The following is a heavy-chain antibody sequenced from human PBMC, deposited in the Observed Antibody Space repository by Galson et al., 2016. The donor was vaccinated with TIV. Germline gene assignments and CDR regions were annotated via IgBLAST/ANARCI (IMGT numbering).Heavy chain of an antibody. J-gene: IGHJ4*02. V-gene: IGHV1-2*02. Sequence: SVKVSCKASGYIFINYYIHWVRQAPGQGLEWLGWFNPDSGATQYAQKFQGRVTMTRDTSISTAYMELRRLISDDTAVYYCARASWARAFDYWGQGTQVTVSS. D-gene: IGHD6-13*01. CDR2: FNPDSGAT. CDR1: GYIFINYY. CDR3: ARASWARAFDY.